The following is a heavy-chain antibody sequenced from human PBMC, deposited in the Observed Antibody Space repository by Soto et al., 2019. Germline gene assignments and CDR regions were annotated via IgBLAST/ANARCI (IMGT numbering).Heavy chain of an antibody. V-gene: IGHV4-31*03. CDR3: ARRGVGGNWNPRGDFDY. Sequence: PSETLSLTCTVSGSSISSGGYYCSWIRQHPGKGLEWIGYIYYSESTYYNPSLKSRVTISVDTSKNQFSLKQSSVTAADTAVYYCARRGVGGNWNPRGDFDYWGQRTLVTVSS. D-gene: IGHD1-1*01. J-gene: IGHJ4*02. CDR1: GSSISSGGYY. CDR2: IYYSEST.